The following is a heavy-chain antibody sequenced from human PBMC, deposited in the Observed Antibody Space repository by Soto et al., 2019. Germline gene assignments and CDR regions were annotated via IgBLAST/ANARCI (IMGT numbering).Heavy chain of an antibody. CDR1: GLPFSSHA. J-gene: IGHJ4*02. D-gene: IGHD4-17*01. CDR3: ANEIRPNDY. Sequence: EVQLSESGGGLVQPGGSLRLSCAASGLPFSSHAMSWVRQAPGKGLEWVSSISISGGNTYYPDSVRGRFTISRDNSKNTLYLHMNSLTAEDTAIYYCANEIRPNDYWGQGTLVTVSS. V-gene: IGHV3-23*01. CDR2: ISISGGNT.